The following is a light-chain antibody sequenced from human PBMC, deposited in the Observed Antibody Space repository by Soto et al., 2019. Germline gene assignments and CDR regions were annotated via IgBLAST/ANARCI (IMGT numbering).Light chain of an antibody. CDR2: EVS. Sequence: QSVLAQPASVSGSPGQSITISCTGTSSDVGAYDYVSWYQHHPGKAPKLMIHEVSDRPSGISNRFSGSKSGDTASLTISGFQAEDEADYYCSSYTSATTYVFGTGTKVTVL. J-gene: IGLJ1*01. V-gene: IGLV2-14*01. CDR1: SSDVGAYDY. CDR3: SSYTSATTYV.